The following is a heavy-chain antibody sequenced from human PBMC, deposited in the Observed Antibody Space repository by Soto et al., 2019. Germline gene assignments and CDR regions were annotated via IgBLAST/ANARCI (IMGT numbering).Heavy chain of an antibody. CDR3: ASQDLGNRNFDY. D-gene: IGHD2-15*01. V-gene: IGHV3-7*01. CDR2: IKQDGSEK. J-gene: IGHJ4*02. CDR1: GCTFSSYW. Sequence: EVQLVESGGGLVQPGGSLRLSCAASGCTFSSYWMSWVRQAPGKGLEWVANIKQDGSEKYYVDSVKGRFTISRDNAKNSLYLQMNSLRAEDTAVYYCASQDLGNRNFDYWGQGTLVTVSS.